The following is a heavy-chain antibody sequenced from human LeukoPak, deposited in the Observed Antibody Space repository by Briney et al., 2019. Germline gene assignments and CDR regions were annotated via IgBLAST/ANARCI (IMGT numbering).Heavy chain of an antibody. CDR2: ISAYNGNT. V-gene: IGHV1-18*01. J-gene: IGHJ3*02. CDR3: ARRVTVTTSTGDAFDI. Sequence: ASVKVSCKASGHTFTSYGISWVRQAPGQGLEWMGWISAYNGNTNYAQKLQGRVTMTTDTSTSTAYMELRSLRSDDTAVYYCARRVTVTTSTGDAFDIWGQGTMVTVSS. CDR1: GHTFTSYG. D-gene: IGHD4-17*01.